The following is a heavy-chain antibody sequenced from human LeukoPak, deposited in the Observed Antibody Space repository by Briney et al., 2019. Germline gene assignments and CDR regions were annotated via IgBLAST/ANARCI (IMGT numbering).Heavy chain of an antibody. Sequence: ASVKVSCKASGYTFTSHGISWVRQAPGQGLEWMGWISAYNGNTNYAQKLQGRVTMTTDTSTSTAYMELRSLRSDDTAVYYCARDGAYYYDSSGYYQFDYWGQGTLVTVSS. D-gene: IGHD3-22*01. CDR3: ARDGAYYYDSSGYYQFDY. CDR2: ISAYNGNT. CDR1: GYTFTSHG. J-gene: IGHJ4*02. V-gene: IGHV1-18*01.